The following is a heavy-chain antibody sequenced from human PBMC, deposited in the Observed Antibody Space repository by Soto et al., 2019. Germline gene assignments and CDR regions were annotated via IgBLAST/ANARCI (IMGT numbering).Heavy chain of an antibody. Sequence: SETLSLTCAVSGGSISSGGYSWSWIRQPPGKGLEWIGYIYHSGSTYYNPSLKSRVTISVDRSKNQFSLKLSSVTAADTAVYYCARVKRACISTSYGFYYYGMDVWGQGTTVTVSS. CDR2: IYHSGST. CDR1: GGSISSGGYS. V-gene: IGHV4-30-2*01. J-gene: IGHJ6*02. D-gene: IGHD2-2*01. CDR3: ARVKRACISTSYGFYYYGMDV.